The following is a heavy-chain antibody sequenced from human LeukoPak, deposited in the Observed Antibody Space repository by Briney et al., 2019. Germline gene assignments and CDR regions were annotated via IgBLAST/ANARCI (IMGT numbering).Heavy chain of an antibody. J-gene: IGHJ6*02. CDR3: ARANRFYYYGMDV. CDR2: INPSGGST. V-gene: IGHV1-46*01. CDR1: GYTFTSYY. D-gene: IGHD3-3*01. Sequence: ASVKVSCKASGYTFTSYYMHWVRQAPGQGLAWMGIINPSGGSTSYAQKFQGRVTMTRDTSTSTVYMELSSLRSEDTAVYYCARANRFYYYGMDVWGQGTTVTVSS.